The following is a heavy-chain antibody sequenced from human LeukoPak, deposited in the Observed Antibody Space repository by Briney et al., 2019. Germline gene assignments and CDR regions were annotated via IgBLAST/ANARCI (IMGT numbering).Heavy chain of an antibody. D-gene: IGHD3-22*01. V-gene: IGHV1-18*01. CDR3: AREPPYYYDSSGHYDY. Sequence: ASVKVSCKASGYTFTSYGISWVRQAPGQGLEWMGWISAYNGNTNYAQKLQGRVTMTTDTSTSTAYMELRSLRSDDTAVYYCAREPPYYYDSSGHYDYWGQGTLVTVSS. CDR1: GYTFTSYG. CDR2: ISAYNGNT. J-gene: IGHJ4*02.